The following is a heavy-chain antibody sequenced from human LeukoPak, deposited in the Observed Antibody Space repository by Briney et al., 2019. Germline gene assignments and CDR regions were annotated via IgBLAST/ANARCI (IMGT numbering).Heavy chain of an antibody. CDR2: INSDGSWT. V-gene: IGHV3-74*01. D-gene: IGHD2/OR15-2a*01. CDR1: GNYW. Sequence: EGSLRLSCAASGNYWMHWVRQVPGKGLVWVSHINSDGSWTSYADSVKGRFTISKDNAKNTVYLQMNSLRAEDTAVYYCVSFYETYWGRGTLVTVSS. J-gene: IGHJ4*02. CDR3: VSFYETY.